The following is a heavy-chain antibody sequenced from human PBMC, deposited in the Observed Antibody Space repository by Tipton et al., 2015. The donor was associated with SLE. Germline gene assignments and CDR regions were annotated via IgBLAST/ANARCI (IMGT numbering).Heavy chain of an antibody. CDR3: ARHAGTYYDFWSGYRTPFYFDY. CDR1: GGSISSYY. V-gene: IGHV4-59*08. Sequence: GLVKPSETLSLTCTVSGGSISSYYWSWIRQPPGKGLEWIGYIYYSGSTNYNPSLKSRVTISVDTSKNQFSLKLSSVTAADTAVYYCARHAGTYYDFWSGYRTPFYFDYWGQGTLVTVSS. D-gene: IGHD3-3*01. CDR2: IYYSGST. J-gene: IGHJ4*02.